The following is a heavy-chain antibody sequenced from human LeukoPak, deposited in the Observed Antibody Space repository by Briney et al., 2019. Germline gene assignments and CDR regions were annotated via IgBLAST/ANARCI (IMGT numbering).Heavy chain of an antibody. Sequence: SVKVSCKASGGTFSSYAMSWVRQAPGQGLEWMGRIIPILGIAYYAQTFQGRVTIPADKSTSTAYMDLSSLRSEDTAVYYCASVLSGIAVAGSFDPWGQGTLVTVPS. CDR3: ASVLSGIAVAGSFDP. CDR1: GGTFSSYA. V-gene: IGHV1-69*04. J-gene: IGHJ5*02. CDR2: IIPILGIA. D-gene: IGHD6-19*01.